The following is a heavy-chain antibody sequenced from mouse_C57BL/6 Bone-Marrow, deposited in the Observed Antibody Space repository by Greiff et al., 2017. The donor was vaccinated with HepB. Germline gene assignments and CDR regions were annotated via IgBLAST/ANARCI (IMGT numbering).Heavy chain of an antibody. V-gene: IGHV8-8*01. CDR3: ARIHYYGSSFPYYFDY. CDR1: GFSLSTFGMG. CDR2: IWWDDDK. D-gene: IGHD1-1*01. Sequence: QVTLKVCGPGILQPSQTLSLTCSFSGFSLSTFGMGVGWIRQPSGKGLEWLAHIWWDDDKYYNPALKSRLTISKDTSKNQVFLKIANVDTADTATYYCARIHYYGSSFPYYFDYWGQGTTLTVSS. J-gene: IGHJ2*01.